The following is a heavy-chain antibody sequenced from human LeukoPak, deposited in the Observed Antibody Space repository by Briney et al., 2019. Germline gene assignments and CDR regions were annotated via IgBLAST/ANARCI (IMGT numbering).Heavy chain of an antibody. CDR1: GFTFSSYA. CDR3: AKVDRIAVGKDY. Sequence: GGSLRLSCAASGFTFSSYAMSLVRRAPGKGLEWVSAISGSGGSTYYADSVKGRFTISRDNSKNTLYLQVNSLRAEDTAVYYCAKVDRIAVGKDYWGQGTLVTVSS. J-gene: IGHJ4*02. V-gene: IGHV3-23*01. CDR2: ISGSGGST. D-gene: IGHD6-19*01.